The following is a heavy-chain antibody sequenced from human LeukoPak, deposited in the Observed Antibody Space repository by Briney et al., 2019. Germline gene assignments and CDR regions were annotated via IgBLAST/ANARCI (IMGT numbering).Heavy chain of an antibody. CDR3: ARGKGAAAWYYYGMDV. D-gene: IGHD6-13*01. Sequence: SETLSLTCAVYSASFSGYYRSWISQPPGKGLEWIGEINHSGSTNYNPSLKSRVTISVDTSKNQFSLKLSSVTAADTAVYYCARGKGAAAWYYYGMDVWGQGSTVTVSS. CDR2: INHSGST. J-gene: IGHJ6*02. CDR1: SASFSGYY. V-gene: IGHV4-34*01.